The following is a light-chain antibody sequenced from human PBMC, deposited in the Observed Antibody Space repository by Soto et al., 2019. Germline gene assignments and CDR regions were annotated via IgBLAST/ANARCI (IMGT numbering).Light chain of an antibody. Sequence: QSALTQPASVSESPGQSITISCTGTSGDVGASDFVSWYQQHPGKAPELIIYEISNRPSGVSSRFSGSKSGNTASLTISGLQAEDESDYYCSSYTTSHTLVFGGGTKLTVL. CDR2: EIS. V-gene: IGLV2-14*01. CDR1: SGDVGASDF. CDR3: SSYTTSHTLV. J-gene: IGLJ2*01.